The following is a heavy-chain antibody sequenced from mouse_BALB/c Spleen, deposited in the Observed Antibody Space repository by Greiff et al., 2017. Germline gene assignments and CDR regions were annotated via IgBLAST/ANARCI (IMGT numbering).Heavy chain of an antibody. CDR3: ARGITAATAY. CDR1: GYSITSGYI. J-gene: IGHJ3*01. D-gene: IGHD1-2*01. Sequence: EVKLQESGADLVKPSQSLSLSCTVTGYSITSGYIWHLIRQPPGNKLELIGYIHDSGSTNYNPTLKSRISITRDTSKNQFFLQLNTVTTEDTAIYYCARGITAATAYWGQGTLVTVSA. CDR2: IHDSGST. V-gene: IGHV3-1*02.